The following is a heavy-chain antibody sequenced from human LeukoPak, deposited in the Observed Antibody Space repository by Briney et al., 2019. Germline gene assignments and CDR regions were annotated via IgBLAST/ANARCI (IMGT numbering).Heavy chain of an antibody. CDR2: ISYSEGP. V-gene: IGHV4-31*03. CDR1: GGSVSRGGYY. CDR3: ATADWESFYFDS. J-gene: IGHJ4*02. D-gene: IGHD1-26*01. Sequence: SETVSLTCTVSGGSVSRGGYYWNWIRQHPGKGLEWIRIISYSEGPCYNPSLMSRITISVERSQNQFSLKMRDVTAADTAVYFCATADWESFYFDSWGQGALVAVSS.